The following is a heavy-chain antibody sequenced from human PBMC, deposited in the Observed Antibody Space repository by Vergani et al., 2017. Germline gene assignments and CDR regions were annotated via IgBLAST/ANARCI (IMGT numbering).Heavy chain of an antibody. D-gene: IGHD3-10*01. CDR1: GYTFFNYG. CDR2: IRADNGDT. Sequence: QVQLVQSGPEMKQPGASVKVSCKASGYTFFNYGVNWIRRAPGQGFEWLGWIRADNGDTRYAPRLQDRVTLTTDSSTSTAYMELRSLKSDDTAVYYCTSDGTYYYGSGSYYVFEYWGQGTLVTVSS. V-gene: IGHV1-18*04. CDR3: TSDGTYYYGSGSYYVFEY. J-gene: IGHJ4*02.